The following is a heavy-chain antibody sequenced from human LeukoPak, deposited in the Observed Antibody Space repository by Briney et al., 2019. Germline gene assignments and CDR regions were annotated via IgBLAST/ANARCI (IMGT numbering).Heavy chain of an antibody. J-gene: IGHJ4*02. V-gene: IGHV4-34*01. CDR1: GGSFSGYY. Sequence: SETLSLTCAVYGGSFSGYYWSWIRQPPGKGLEWIGEINHSGSTNYNPSLKSRVTISVDTSKNQFSLKLSSVTAADTAGYYCARGVAGTRPPFDYWGQGTLVTVSS. CDR3: ARGVAGTRPPFDY. CDR2: INHSGST. D-gene: IGHD6-19*01.